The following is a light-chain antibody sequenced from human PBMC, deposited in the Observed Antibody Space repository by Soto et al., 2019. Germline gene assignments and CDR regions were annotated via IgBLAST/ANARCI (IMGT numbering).Light chain of an antibody. J-gene: IGKJ1*01. CDR1: QGISNY. Sequence: DIQMTQSPSSLSASVGDRVAITCRASQGISNYLAWYQQKPGKPPKLLIYAASTLQSGVPSRFSGSGSGTDFTLTISCLQSEDFATYYCQQYYSFPPWTFGQGTKVDIK. CDR2: AAS. V-gene: IGKV1-16*01. CDR3: QQYYSFPPWT.